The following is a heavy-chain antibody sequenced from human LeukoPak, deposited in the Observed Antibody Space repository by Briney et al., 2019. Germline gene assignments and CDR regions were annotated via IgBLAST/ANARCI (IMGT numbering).Heavy chain of an antibody. J-gene: IGHJ4*02. Sequence: ASVKVPCKASGYTFTRYAMNWVRQAPGQGLEWMGWINTNSGKPTYAQGFTGRFVFSLDTSVSTAYLQISSLKAGDTAVYYCARYYYDSSGNGNYLDYWGQGTLVTVSS. D-gene: IGHD3-22*01. CDR2: INTNSGKP. V-gene: IGHV7-4-1*02. CDR3: ARYYYDSSGNGNYLDY. CDR1: GYTFTRYA.